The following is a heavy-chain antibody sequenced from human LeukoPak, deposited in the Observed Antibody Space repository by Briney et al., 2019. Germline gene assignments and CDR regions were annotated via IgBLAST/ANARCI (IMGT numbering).Heavy chain of an antibody. D-gene: IGHD2-2*01. CDR1: GYTFTGYY. J-gene: IGHJ3*02. V-gene: IGHV1-2*02. Sequence: ASVKVSCKASGYTFTGYYMHWVRQAPGQGLERMGWINPNSGGTNYAQKFQGRVTMTRDTSISTVYMELSRLRSDDTAVYYCARVVVPAADAFDIWGQGTMVTVSS. CDR2: INPNSGGT. CDR3: ARVVVPAADAFDI.